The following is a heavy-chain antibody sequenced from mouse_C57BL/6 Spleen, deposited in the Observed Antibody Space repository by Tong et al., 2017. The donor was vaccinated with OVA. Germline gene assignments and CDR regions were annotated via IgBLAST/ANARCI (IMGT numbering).Heavy chain of an antibody. J-gene: IGHJ3*01. CDR3: ARGDYGAY. CDR1: GYAFSSSW. V-gene: IGHV1-82*01. Sequence: VQLQESGPELVKPGASVKISCKASGYAFSSSWMNWVKQRPGKGLEWIGRIYPGDGDTNYNEKFKGKATLTADKSSSTAYMQLSSLTSEDSAVYFCARGDYGAYWGQGTLVTVSA. D-gene: IGHD2-4*01. CDR2: IYPGDGDT.